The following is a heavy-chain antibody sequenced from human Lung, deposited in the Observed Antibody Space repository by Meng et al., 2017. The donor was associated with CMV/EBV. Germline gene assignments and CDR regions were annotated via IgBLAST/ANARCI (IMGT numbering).Heavy chain of an antibody. J-gene: IGHJ6*02. D-gene: IGHD3-16*01. V-gene: IGHV3-21*04. CDR3: ARSWDGRDV. CDR1: GFTFSAYA. CDR2: ISTTSTYI. Sequence: GGSLRLSYAASGFTFSAYAMNWVRQTPGKGLEWVSSISTTSTYIYYSDSVKGRFTISRDNAKNSLYLQMSSLRAEDTALYYCARSWDGRDVGGQGTTVTVSS.